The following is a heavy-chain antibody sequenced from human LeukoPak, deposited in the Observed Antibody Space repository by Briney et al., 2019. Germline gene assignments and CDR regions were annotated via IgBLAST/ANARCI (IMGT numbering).Heavy chain of an antibody. CDR3: ARGRYGSGSYYSSYYYYMDV. D-gene: IGHD3-10*01. CDR2: IIPILGTA. V-gene: IGHV1-69*05. Sequence: SVKVSCKASGGTFSSYAISWVRQAPGQGLEWMGGIIPILGTANYAQKFQGRVTITTDESTSTAYMELSSLRSEDTAVYYCARGRYGSGSYYSSYYYYMDVCGKGPTVTVSS. J-gene: IGHJ6*03. CDR1: GGTFSSYA.